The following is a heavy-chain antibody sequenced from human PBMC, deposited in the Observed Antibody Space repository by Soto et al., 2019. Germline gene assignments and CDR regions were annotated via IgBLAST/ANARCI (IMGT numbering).Heavy chain of an antibody. D-gene: IGHD6-19*01. CDR1: GFTFSSYS. V-gene: IGHV3-21*01. CDR3: ARVGYSSGWWISDY. J-gene: IGHJ4*02. Sequence: GGSLRLSCAASGFTFSSYSMNWVRQAPGKGLEWVSSISSSSYIYYADSVKGRFTISRDNAKNSLYLQMNSLRAEDTAVYYCARVGYSSGWWISDYWGQGTLVTVSS. CDR2: ISSSSYI.